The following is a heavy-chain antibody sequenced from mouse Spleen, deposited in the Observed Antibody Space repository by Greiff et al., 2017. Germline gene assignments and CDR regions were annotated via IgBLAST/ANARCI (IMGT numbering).Heavy chain of an antibody. D-gene: IGHD2-10*01. V-gene: IGHV1-19*01. CDR1: GYTFTDYY. Sequence: VQLQQSGPVLVKPGASVKMSCKASGYTFTDYYMNWVKQSHGKSLEWIGVINPYNGGTSYNQKFKGKATLTVDKSSSTAYMELNSLTSEDSAVYYCARGTYYGNYGYAMDYWGQGTSVTVSS. J-gene: IGHJ4*01. CDR3: ARGTYYGNYGYAMDY. CDR2: INPYNGGT.